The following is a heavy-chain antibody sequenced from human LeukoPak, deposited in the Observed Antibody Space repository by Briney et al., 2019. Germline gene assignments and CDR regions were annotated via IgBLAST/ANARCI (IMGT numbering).Heavy chain of an antibody. D-gene: IGHD1-26*01. Sequence: GESLKISCKGSGYSFTNHWIGWVRQMPGKGLEWMAIIYPGDSDTRYSPSFQGQVTISADKSIGTAYLQWSSLKASDTAMYYCARLPQWGGTYHFDYWGQGTLLTVSS. CDR2: IYPGDSDT. V-gene: IGHV5-51*01. CDR3: ARLPQWGGTYHFDY. J-gene: IGHJ4*02. CDR1: GYSFTNHW.